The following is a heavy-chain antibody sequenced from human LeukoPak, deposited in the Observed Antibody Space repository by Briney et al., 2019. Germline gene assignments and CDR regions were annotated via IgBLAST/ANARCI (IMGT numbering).Heavy chain of an antibody. Sequence: GASVKVPCKASGGTFSSYAISWVRQAPGQGLEWMGGIIPIFGTANYAQRFQGRVTITTDESTSTAYMELSSLRSEDTAVYYCARGHAGGYYYYMDVWGKGTTVTVSS. CDR2: IIPIFGTA. CDR1: GGTFSSYA. V-gene: IGHV1-69*05. D-gene: IGHD3-16*01. CDR3: ARGHAGGYYYYMDV. J-gene: IGHJ6*03.